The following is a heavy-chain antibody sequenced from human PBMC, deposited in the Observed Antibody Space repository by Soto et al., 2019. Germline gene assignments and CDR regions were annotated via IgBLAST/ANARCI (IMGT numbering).Heavy chain of an antibody. J-gene: IGHJ4*02. CDR2: IYYTGST. Sequence: SETLSLTCTVSGGSIRGYYGSWIRQTPGKGLEWIGQIYYTGSTNYNPSLKSRVTISVDTSRNQFSLRLSSVTAADTAVYYCARVHYDILTAYSYYFDSWGQGNLVTVSS. CDR3: ARVHYDILTAYSYYFDS. D-gene: IGHD3-9*01. V-gene: IGHV4-59*01. CDR1: GGSIRGYY.